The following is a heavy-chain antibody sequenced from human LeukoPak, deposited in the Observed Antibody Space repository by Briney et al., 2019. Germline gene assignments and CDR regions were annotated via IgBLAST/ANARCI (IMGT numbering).Heavy chain of an antibody. V-gene: IGHV4-4*07. CDR2: ICTSGST. J-gene: IGHJ5*02. CDR3: ARGYCSSTSCHNWFDP. D-gene: IGHD2-2*01. Sequence: PSETLSLTCTVSGGSISSYYWSWIRQPAGKGLEWIGRICTSGSTNYNPSLKSRVTMSVDTSKNQFSLKLSSVTAADTAVYYCARGYCSSTSCHNWFDPWGQGTLVTVSS. CDR1: GGSISSYY.